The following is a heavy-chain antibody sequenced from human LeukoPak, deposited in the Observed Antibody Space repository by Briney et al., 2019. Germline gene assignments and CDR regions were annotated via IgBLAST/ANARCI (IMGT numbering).Heavy chain of an antibody. V-gene: IGHV3-11*01. CDR1: GFSFSDTY. CDR2: IATGGYTL. Sequence: KSGGSLRLSCAATGFSFSDTYMSWIRQAPGKGLEWIAYIATGGYTLDYADSVRGRFTVSRNNAKNSLYLQMNSLRVEDTAVYYCATSSFYGQLWGQGTLVTVSS. CDR3: ATSSFYGQL. D-gene: IGHD2/OR15-2a*01. J-gene: IGHJ1*01.